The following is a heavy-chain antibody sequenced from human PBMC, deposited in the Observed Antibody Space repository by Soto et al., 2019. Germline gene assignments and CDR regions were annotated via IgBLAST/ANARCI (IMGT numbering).Heavy chain of an antibody. D-gene: IGHD3-22*01. V-gene: IGHV6-1*01. CDR1: GDSVSSNSAA. CDR2: TYYRSKWYN. J-gene: IGHJ4*02. Sequence: SQTLSLTCAISGDSVSSNSAAWNWIRQSPSRGLEWLGRTYYRSKWYNDYAVSVKSRITINPDTSKNQFSLQLNSVTPEDTAVYYCARDGGYYDSSGYSFDYWGQGTLVTVS. CDR3: ARDGGYYDSSGYSFDY.